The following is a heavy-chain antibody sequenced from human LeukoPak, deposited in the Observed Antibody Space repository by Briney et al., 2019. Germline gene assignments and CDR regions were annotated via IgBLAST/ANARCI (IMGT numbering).Heavy chain of an antibody. CDR3: TRDLMDYDVSTGLRHYYMDV. J-gene: IGHJ6*02. V-gene: IGHV3-74*01. CDR1: GFTFSSYW. D-gene: IGHD3-9*01. Sequence: QAGGSLRLSCVASGFTFSSYWMHWVRQDPRKGLVWVSRISGDGRNINYADSVRGRFTISRDNAKNTLYLQMNTLRVEDTAVYYCTRDLMDYDVSTGLRHYYMDVWGQGTTVTVSS. CDR2: ISGDGRNI.